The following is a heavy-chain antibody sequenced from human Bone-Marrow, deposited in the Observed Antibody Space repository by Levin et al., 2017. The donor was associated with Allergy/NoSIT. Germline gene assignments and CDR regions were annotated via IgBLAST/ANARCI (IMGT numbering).Heavy chain of an antibody. CDR1: GFTFSRHW. V-gene: IGHV3-48*03. CDR2: ISRTGSAI. CDR3: AREPSTAAGYGLDV. D-gene: IGHD6-13*01. Sequence: GESLKISCAASGFTFSRHWMSWVRQAPGKGLEWVSYISRTGSAIYYADSVKGRFTISRDNAKNSLYLQMNSLRAEDTAVYYCAREPSTAAGYGLDVWGQGTTVTVSS. J-gene: IGHJ6*02.